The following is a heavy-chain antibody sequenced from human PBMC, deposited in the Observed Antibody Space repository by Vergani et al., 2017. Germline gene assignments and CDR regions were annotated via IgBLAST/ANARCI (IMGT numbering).Heavy chain of an antibody. D-gene: IGHD3-3*01. CDR3: AKPEIFGVVIIPVGY. CDR2: ISGSGGST. CDR1: GFTFSSYA. Sequence: EVQLLESGGGLVQPGGSLRLSCAASGFTFSSYAMSWVRQAPGKELEWVSAISGSGGSTYYADSVKGRFTISRDNSKNTLYLQMNSLRAEDTAVYYCAKPEIFGVVIIPVGYWGQGTLVTVSS. J-gene: IGHJ4*02. V-gene: IGHV3-23*01.